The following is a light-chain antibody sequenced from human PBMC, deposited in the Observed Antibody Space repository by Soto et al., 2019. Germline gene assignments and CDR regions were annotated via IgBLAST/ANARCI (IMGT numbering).Light chain of an antibody. J-gene: IGLJ1*01. CDR3: QSYDSSLSGGV. CDR2: GNS. Sequence: QSVLTQPPSASGTPGQTVTISCSGSSSNIGSNSVNWYQQLPGTAPKLLIYGNSNRPSGVPDRFSGSKSGTSASLAITGLQAEDEADYYCQSYDSSLSGGVFGTGTKLTVL. CDR1: SSNIGSNS. V-gene: IGLV1-40*01.